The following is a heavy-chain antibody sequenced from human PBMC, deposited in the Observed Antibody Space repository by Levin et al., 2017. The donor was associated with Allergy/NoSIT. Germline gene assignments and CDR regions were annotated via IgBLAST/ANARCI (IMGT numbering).Heavy chain of an antibody. J-gene: IGHJ4*02. CDR3: ARDQDYDSSGYYYVPFDY. D-gene: IGHD3-22*01. V-gene: IGHV1-69*13. CDR1: GGTFSSYA. CDR2: IIPIFGTA. Sequence: SVKVSCKASGGTFSSYAISWVRQAPGQGLEWMGGIIPIFGTANYAQKFQGRVTITADESTSTAYMELSSLRSEDTAVYYCARDQDYDSSGYYYVPFDYWGQGTLVTVSS.